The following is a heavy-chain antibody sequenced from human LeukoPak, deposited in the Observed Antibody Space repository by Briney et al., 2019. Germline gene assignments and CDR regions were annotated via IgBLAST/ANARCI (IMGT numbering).Heavy chain of an antibody. Sequence: ASVKVSCKASGYTFSSYGISWVRQAPGQGLEWMGWISAYNGNTNYAQKFQGRVTITADKSTSTAYMELSSLRSEDTAVYYCARDESYYYDSSPFDYWGQGTLVTVSS. CDR3: ARDESYYYDSSPFDY. CDR2: ISAYNGNT. V-gene: IGHV1-18*01. CDR1: GYTFSSYG. D-gene: IGHD3-22*01. J-gene: IGHJ4*02.